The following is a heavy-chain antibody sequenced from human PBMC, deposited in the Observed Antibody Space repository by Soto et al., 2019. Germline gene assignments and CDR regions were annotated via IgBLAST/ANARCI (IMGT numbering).Heavy chain of an antibody. V-gene: IGHV3-33*01. D-gene: IGHD1-1*01. CDR3: VTGNQNFFDY. CDR2: IWNDGSKK. Sequence: QVLLVETGGGVVQPGRSLRLSCAASGFTFRTFGMHWVRQAPGKGPEWLSVIWNDGSKKFYADSVRGRFTISRDNSNNTLYLQMDSLRPEDTAVYYCVTGNQNFFDYWGQATLVIVSS. CDR1: GFTFRTFG. J-gene: IGHJ4*02.